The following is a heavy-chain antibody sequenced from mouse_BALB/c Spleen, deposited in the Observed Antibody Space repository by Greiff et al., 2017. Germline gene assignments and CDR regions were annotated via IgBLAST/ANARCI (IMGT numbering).Heavy chain of an antibody. CDR2: SRNKANDYTT. D-gene: IGHD1-1*01. CDR1: GFTFSDFY. J-gene: IGHJ3*01. V-gene: IGHV7-1*02. CDR3: ARDAHNYGSSYVGFAY. Sequence: EVNVVESGGGLVQPGGSLRLSCATSGFTFSDFYMEWVRQPPGKRLEWIAASRNKANDYTTEYSASVKGRFIVSRDTSQSILYLQMNALRAEDTAIYYCARDAHNYGSSYVGFAYWGQGTLVTVSA.